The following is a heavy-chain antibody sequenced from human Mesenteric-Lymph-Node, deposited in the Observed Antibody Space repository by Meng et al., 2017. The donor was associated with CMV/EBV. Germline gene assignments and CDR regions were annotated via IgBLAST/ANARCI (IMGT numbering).Heavy chain of an antibody. CDR1: GFTFSPYN. Sequence: GGSLRLSCAASGFTFSPYNMNWVRQAPGKGLEWVSSISSSSSSIYYADSVKGRFTISRDNAKNSLDLQMNSLRAEDTAVYYCATLTTVTIDAFDIWGQGTMVTVSS. V-gene: IGHV3-21*01. CDR3: ATLTTVTIDAFDI. D-gene: IGHD4-17*01. CDR2: ISSSSSSI. J-gene: IGHJ3*02.